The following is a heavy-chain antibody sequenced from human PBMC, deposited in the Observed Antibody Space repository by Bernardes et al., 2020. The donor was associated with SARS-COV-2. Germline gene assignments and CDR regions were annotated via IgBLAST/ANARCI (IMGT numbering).Heavy chain of an antibody. V-gene: IGHV4-34*01. CDR3: ARGLIPRITIFGVVIRDPARAYGVDV. J-gene: IGHJ6*02. CDR1: GGSFSGYS. CDR2: INHSGST. Sequence: SETLSLTCAVSGGSFSGYSLSWIRQPPGKGLEWIGEINHSGSTNYNPSLKSRVTISVDTSKNQFSLKLRSVTAADTAVSYCARGLIPRITIFGVVIRDPARAYGVDVWGQGTTVAVSS. D-gene: IGHD3-3*01.